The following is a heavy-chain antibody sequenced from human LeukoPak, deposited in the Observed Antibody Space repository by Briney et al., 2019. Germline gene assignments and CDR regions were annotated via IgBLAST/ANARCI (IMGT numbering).Heavy chain of an antibody. D-gene: IGHD3-9*01. CDR1: GFTFSSYS. J-gene: IGHJ6*02. Sequence: GGSLRLSCAASGFTFSSYSMNWVRQAPGKGLEWVSSISSSSSYIYYADSVKGRFTISRDNAKNSLYLQMNSLRAEDTAVYYCATQAGSYDILTGYIPYYYYYGMDVWGQGTTVTVFS. V-gene: IGHV3-21*01. CDR2: ISSSSSYI. CDR3: ATQAGSYDILTGYIPYYYYYGMDV.